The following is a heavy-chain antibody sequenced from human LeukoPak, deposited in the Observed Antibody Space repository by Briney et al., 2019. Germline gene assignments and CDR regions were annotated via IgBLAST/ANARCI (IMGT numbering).Heavy chain of an antibody. D-gene: IGHD2-21*02. CDR3: ARGYCGGDCYSGGLYYYYYYMDV. CDR1: GGSISSSSYY. V-gene: IGHV4-61*05. J-gene: IGHJ6*03. Sequence: SETLSLTCSVSGGSISSSSYYWGWIRQPPGKGLEWIGYIYYSGSTKYNPSLKSRVTISVDTSKNQFSLRLSSVTAADTAVYYCARGYCGGDCYSGGLYYYYYYMDVWGKGTTVTISS. CDR2: IYYSGST.